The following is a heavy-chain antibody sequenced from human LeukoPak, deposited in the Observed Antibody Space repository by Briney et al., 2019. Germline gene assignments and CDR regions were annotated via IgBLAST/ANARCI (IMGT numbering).Heavy chain of an antibody. D-gene: IGHD6-13*01. Sequence: GGSLRLSCAASGFTFSSYAMSWVRQAPGKGLDWVSTISGSGDSTYYADSVKGRFTISRDNSKNTLYLQMNSLRAEDTAVYYCAKDGSRNRNYYYYYMDVWGKGTTVTVSS. CDR3: AKDGSRNRNYYYYYMDV. J-gene: IGHJ6*03. V-gene: IGHV3-23*01. CDR2: ISGSGDST. CDR1: GFTFSSYA.